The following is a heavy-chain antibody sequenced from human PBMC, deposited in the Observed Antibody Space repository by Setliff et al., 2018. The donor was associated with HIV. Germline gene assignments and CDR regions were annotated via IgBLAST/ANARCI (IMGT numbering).Heavy chain of an antibody. D-gene: IGHD6-25*01. V-gene: IGHV4-34*01. CDR3: ARHQRLPGLQPPYWYFDL. CDR1: GGSLSNSY. CDR2: ISHSGTT. Sequence: SETLSLTCAVYGGSLSNSYYNWIRQPPGKGLEWIGQISHSGTTSYNSSLKSRVVMSVDSSKNQFSLTLTSLTAADTAIYYCARHQRLPGLQPPYWYFDLWGRGTLVTVSS. J-gene: IGHJ2*01.